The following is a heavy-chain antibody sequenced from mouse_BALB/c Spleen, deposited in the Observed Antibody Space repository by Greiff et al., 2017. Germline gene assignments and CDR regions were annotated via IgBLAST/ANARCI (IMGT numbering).Heavy chain of an antibody. CDR3: ARLLLRPYYFDY. Sequence: VQLQQSGPGLVKPSQSLSLTCTVTGYSITSDYAWNWIRQFPGNKLEWMGYISYSGSTSYNPSLKSRISITRDTSKNQFFLQLNSVTTEDTATYYCARLLLRPYYFDYWGQGTTLTVSS. J-gene: IGHJ2*01. V-gene: IGHV3-2*02. CDR1: GYSITSDYA. D-gene: IGHD1-1*01. CDR2: ISYSGST.